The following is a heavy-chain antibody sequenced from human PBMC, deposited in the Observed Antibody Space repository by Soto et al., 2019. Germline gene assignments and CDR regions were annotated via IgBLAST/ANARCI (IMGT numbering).Heavy chain of an antibody. J-gene: IGHJ4*02. V-gene: IGHV3-48*01. CDR3: ACPVGCSPTIRTR. Sequence: GGSLRLSCAASGFTFSSYSMNWVRQAPGSGPEWVSYISSSSNSIYYADSVKGRFTISRDNAKNSLHLQMNSLRAEDTAVYYCACPVGCSPTIRTRCGQGTLVTGSS. CDR1: GFTFSSYS. D-gene: IGHD2-15*01. CDR2: ISSSSNSI.